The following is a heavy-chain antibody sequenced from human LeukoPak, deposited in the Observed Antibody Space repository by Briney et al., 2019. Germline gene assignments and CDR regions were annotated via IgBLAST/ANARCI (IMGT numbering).Heavy chain of an antibody. D-gene: IGHD3-10*01. CDR2: IRGGGDST. CDR1: GFTFSNYD. Sequence: PGGSLRLSCAASGFTFSNYDMSWVRQAPGKGLEWVSSIRGGGDSTYYADSVKGRFTISRDNSKNMLYLQMNSLRAEDTAVYYCAKPEVLLWFGDSFDYWGQGTLVTVSS. V-gene: IGHV3-23*01. CDR3: AKPEVLLWFGDSFDY. J-gene: IGHJ4*02.